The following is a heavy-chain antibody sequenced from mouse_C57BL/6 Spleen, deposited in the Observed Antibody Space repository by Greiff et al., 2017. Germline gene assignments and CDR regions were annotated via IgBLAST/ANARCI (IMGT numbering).Heavy chain of an antibody. Sequence: EVQRVESGPGLVKPSQSLSLTCSVTGYSITSGYYWNWIRQFPGNKLEWMGYISYDGSNNYNPSLKNRISLTLDTSKNQFFLKLNSVTTENTATSYCARGRDYMGLDYCDYWGQGTTHTVSS. J-gene: IGHJ2*01. V-gene: IGHV3-6*01. D-gene: IGHD2-12*01. CDR2: ISYDGSN. CDR3: ARGRDYMGLDYCDY. CDR1: GYSITSGYY.